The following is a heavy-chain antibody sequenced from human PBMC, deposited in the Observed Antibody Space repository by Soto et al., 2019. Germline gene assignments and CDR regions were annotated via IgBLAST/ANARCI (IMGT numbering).Heavy chain of an antibody. V-gene: IGHV1-18*01. CDR2: ISAYNGNT. Sequence: QVQLVQSGAEVKKPGALVKVSCKASGYTFTSYGISWVRQAPGQGLEWMGWISAYNGNTNYAQKLQGRVTMTTDTATSTAYMELRSLRSDDTAVYYCARGGYCISTSCSGGMDVWGQGTTVTVSS. J-gene: IGHJ6*02. CDR1: GYTFTSYG. D-gene: IGHD2-2*01. CDR3: ARGGYCISTSCSGGMDV.